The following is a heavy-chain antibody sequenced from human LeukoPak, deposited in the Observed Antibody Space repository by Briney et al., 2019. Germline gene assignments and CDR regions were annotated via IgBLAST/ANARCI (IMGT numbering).Heavy chain of an antibody. CDR2: INAGNGNT. CDR1: GYTFTSYA. D-gene: IGHD3-10*01. CDR3: ARDRDYYGSGSYRVGPPPKEGWLDP. Sequence: GASVKVSCKASGYTFTSYAMHWVRQAPGQRLEWMGWINAGNGNTKYSQEFQGRVTITRDTSASTAYMELSSLRSDDTAVYYCARDRDYYGSGSYRVGPPPKEGWLDPWGQGTLVTVSS. V-gene: IGHV1-3*01. J-gene: IGHJ5*02.